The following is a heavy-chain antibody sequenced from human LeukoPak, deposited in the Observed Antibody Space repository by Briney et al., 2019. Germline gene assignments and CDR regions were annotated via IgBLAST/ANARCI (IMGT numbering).Heavy chain of an antibody. D-gene: IGHD1-26*01. CDR2: ISAYNGNT. V-gene: IGHV1-18*01. Sequence: HRASVKVSCKASGYTFTGYGLSWVRQAPGQGLEWMGWISAYNGNTNYAQKLQGRVTMTTDTSTSTAYMELRSLRSDDTAMYYCARGISGGFDYWGQGTLVTVSS. J-gene: IGHJ4*02. CDR1: GYTFTGYG. CDR3: ARGISGGFDY.